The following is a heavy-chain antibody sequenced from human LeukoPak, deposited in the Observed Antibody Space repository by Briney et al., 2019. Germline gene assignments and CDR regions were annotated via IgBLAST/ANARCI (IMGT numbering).Heavy chain of an antibody. CDR3: ARDLDCSGTTCGYKGAFDI. V-gene: IGHV3-11*04. CDR1: GFTFSDYY. CDR2: INVGGSTM. Sequence: GGSLRLSCAASGFTFSDYYMSWIRQAPGKGLEWVSYINVGGSTMFYGDSVKGRFTVSRDNAKNSLYLQMNSLRAEDTAIYYCARDLDCSGTTCGYKGAFDIWGQGTLVSVYS. D-gene: IGHD2-2*01. J-gene: IGHJ3*02.